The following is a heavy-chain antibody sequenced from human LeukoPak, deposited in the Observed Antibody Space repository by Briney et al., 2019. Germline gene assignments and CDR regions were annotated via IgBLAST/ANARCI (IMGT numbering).Heavy chain of an antibody. CDR2: IKSKTDGGTT. J-gene: IGHJ4*02. Sequence: PGGSLRLSCAASGFTFNSYAMTWVRQAPGKGLEWVGRIKSKTDGGTTDYAAPVKGRFTISRDDSKNTLYLQMNSLKTEDTAVYYCTTSSSDCGLAVAGNFDYWGQGTLVTVSS. V-gene: IGHV3-15*01. D-gene: IGHD6-19*01. CDR1: GFTFNSYA. CDR3: TTSSSDCGLAVAGNFDY.